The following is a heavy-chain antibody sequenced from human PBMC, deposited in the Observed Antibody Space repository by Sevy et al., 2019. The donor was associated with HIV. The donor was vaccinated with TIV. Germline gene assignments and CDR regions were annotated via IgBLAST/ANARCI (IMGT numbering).Heavy chain of an antibody. CDR1: GFSLSTSGVG. Sequence: SGPTLVKPTQTLTLTCTFSGFSLSTSGVGVGWIRQPPGKALEWLALIYWNDDKRYSPSLKSRLTITKDTTKNQVVLTMTNMDPVDTATYYWAHRPAWDYDSRGPDDAFDIWGQGTMVTVSS. V-gene: IGHV2-5*01. CDR2: IYWNDDK. D-gene: IGHD3-22*01. J-gene: IGHJ3*02. CDR3: AHRPAWDYDSRGPDDAFDI.